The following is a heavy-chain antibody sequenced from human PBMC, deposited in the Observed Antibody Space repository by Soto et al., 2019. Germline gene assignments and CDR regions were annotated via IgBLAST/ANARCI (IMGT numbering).Heavy chain of an antibody. CDR1: GFTFSNAW. V-gene: IGHV3-15*07. Sequence: EVQLVESGGGLVKPGGSLRLSCAASGFTFSNAWMNWVRQAPGKGLEWVGRIKSKTDGGTTDYAAPVKGRFTISRDDSKNTLYLQMNSLKTEDTAVYYCTTEGGSGYYPYYYYYGMDVWGQGTTVTVSS. J-gene: IGHJ6*02. CDR2: IKSKTDGGTT. D-gene: IGHD3-22*01. CDR3: TTEGGSGYYPYYYYYGMDV.